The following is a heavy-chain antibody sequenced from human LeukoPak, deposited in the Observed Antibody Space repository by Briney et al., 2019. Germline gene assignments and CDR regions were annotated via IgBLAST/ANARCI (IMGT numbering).Heavy chain of an antibody. V-gene: IGHV1-18*01. CDR3: ARVGMVATAGYFDY. Sequence: ASVKVSCKASGYTFTSYGISWVRQAPGQGLEWMGWISAYNGNTNYAQKLQGRVTMTTDTYTSTAYMELRSLRSDDTAVYYCARVGMVATAGYFDYWGQGTLVTVSS. J-gene: IGHJ4*02. D-gene: IGHD2-21*02. CDR1: GYTFTSYG. CDR2: ISAYNGNT.